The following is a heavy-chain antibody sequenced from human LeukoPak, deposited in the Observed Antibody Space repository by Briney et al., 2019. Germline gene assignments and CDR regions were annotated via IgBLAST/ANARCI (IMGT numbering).Heavy chain of an antibody. CDR3: ASQMLGNSGY. Sequence: ASVKVSCKASGYTFTGYYMHWVRQAPGQGLEWMGWSDPNSGGTNYAQKFQGRVTMTRDTSISTAYIELDRLNSDDTAVYYCASQMLGNSGYWGQGTLVTVSS. J-gene: IGHJ4*02. D-gene: IGHD3-16*01. CDR1: GYTFTGYY. V-gene: IGHV1-2*02. CDR2: SDPNSGGT.